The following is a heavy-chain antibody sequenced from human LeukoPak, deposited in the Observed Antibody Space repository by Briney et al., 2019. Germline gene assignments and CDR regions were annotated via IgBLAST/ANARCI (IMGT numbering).Heavy chain of an antibody. CDR2: TYYRSKWYN. D-gene: IGHD6-19*01. V-gene: IGHV6-1*01. CDR3: ANTYSSGWYYFDY. CDR1: GDSVSSNSAA. Sequence: SQTLSLTCAISGDSVSSNSAAWNWLRQSPSRGLEWLGRTYYRSKWYNDYAVSVKSRIIISPDTSKNQFSLQLNSVTPEDTAVYYCANTYSSGWYYFDYWGQGTLVTVSS. J-gene: IGHJ4*02.